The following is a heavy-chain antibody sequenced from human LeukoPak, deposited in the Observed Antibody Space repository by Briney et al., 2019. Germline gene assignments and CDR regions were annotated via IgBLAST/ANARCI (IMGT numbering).Heavy chain of an antibody. D-gene: IGHD4-17*01. CDR1: GFTFSSYA. CDR2: ISGSGGST. Sequence: PGGSLRLSCAASGFTFSSYAMSWVRQAPGKGLEWVSAISGSGGSTYYADSVKGRFTISRDNSKNTLYLQMNSLRAEDTAVYYCANLNPHTVTEADHYYMDVWGKGTTVTVSS. J-gene: IGHJ6*03. CDR3: ANLNPHTVTEADHYYMDV. V-gene: IGHV3-23*01.